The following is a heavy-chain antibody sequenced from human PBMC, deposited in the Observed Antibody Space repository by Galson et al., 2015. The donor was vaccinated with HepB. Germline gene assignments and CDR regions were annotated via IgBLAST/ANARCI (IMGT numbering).Heavy chain of an antibody. Sequence: SLRLSCAASGFTFSSYAMYWVRQAPGKGLEWVAVISYDGSNKYYADSVKGRFTISRDNSKNTLYLQMNSLRAEDTAVYYCARQGYYDSSGYYLYYFDYWGQGTLVIVSS. V-gene: IGHV3-30*04. CDR1: GFTFSSYA. J-gene: IGHJ4*02. D-gene: IGHD3-22*01. CDR2: ISYDGSNK. CDR3: ARQGYYDSSGYYLYYFDY.